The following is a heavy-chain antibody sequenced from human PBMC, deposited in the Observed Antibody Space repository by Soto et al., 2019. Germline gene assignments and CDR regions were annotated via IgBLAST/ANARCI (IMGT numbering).Heavy chain of an antibody. Sequence: EVQLLESGGGLVQPGGSLRLSCAASGFTFSSYGMTWVRQAPGKGLEWVSFSSATGAGTYYADSVKGRFTISRDNSQNTLYLPMTSLRADDTAVYYCAKDRRAGGNYGFYSDFWGQGALVIVSS. CDR1: GFTFSSYG. J-gene: IGHJ4*02. CDR2: SSATGAGT. D-gene: IGHD1-7*01. CDR3: AKDRRAGGNYGFYSDF. V-gene: IGHV3-23*01.